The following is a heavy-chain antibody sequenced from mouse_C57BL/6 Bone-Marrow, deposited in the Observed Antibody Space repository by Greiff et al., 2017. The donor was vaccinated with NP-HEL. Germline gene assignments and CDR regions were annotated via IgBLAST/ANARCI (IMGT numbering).Heavy chain of an antibody. Sequence: EVKLMESGEGLVKPGGSLKLSCAASGFTFSSYAMSWVRQTPEKRLEWVAYISSGGDYIYYADTVKGRFTIYRDNARNSLYLQMSSLKSEDTAMYYCTRKPYAMGDWGQGPSVTVSS. CDR1: GFTFSSYA. CDR2: ISSGGDYI. J-gene: IGHJ4*01. CDR3: TRKPYAMGD. V-gene: IGHV5-9-1*02.